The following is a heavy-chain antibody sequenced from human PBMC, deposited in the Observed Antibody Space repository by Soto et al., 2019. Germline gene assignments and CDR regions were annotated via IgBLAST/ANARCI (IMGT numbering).Heavy chain of an antibody. J-gene: IGHJ6*02. Sequence: ETLSLTCAVYGGSFSGYYWSWIRQPPGKGLEWIGEINHSGSTNYNPSLKSRVTISVDTSKNQFSLKLSSVTAADTAVYYCARGIRPTTVTTRYYYYGMDVWGQGTTVTVSS. V-gene: IGHV4-34*01. CDR2: INHSGST. CDR3: ARGIRPTTVTTRYYYYGMDV. CDR1: GGSFSGYY. D-gene: IGHD4-17*01.